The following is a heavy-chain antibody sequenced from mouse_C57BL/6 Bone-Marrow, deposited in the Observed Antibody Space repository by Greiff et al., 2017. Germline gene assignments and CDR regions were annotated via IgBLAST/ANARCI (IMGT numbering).Heavy chain of an antibody. V-gene: IGHV1-54*01. CDR3: ARGTLGQGAMDY. CDR2: INPGSGGT. D-gene: IGHD3-3*01. Sequence: QVQLQQSGAELVRPGTSVKVSCKASGYAFTNYLLEWVKQRPGQGLEWIGVINPGSGGTNYNEKFKGKATLTADKSSSTAYMQLSSLTSEDSAVYFCARGTLGQGAMDYWGQGTSVTVSS. CDR1: GYAFTNYL. J-gene: IGHJ4*01.